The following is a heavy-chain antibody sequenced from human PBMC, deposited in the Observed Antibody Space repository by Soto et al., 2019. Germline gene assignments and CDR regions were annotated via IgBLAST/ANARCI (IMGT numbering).Heavy chain of an antibody. CDR1: GYSFTNHG. J-gene: IGHJ6*02. CDR2: ISAGNGQT. CDR3: ARGSSSWESYYFYGLDV. Sequence: QVQLVQSGAEVKKPGASVKLSCKASGYSFTNHGIHWVPQAPGQRPEWMGWISAGNGQTKYSQRFQGRVTITRDTSASTAHMDLSGLTSEDTGVYYCARGSSSWESYYFYGLDVWGQGTTVTVSS. D-gene: IGHD6-13*01. V-gene: IGHV1-3*01.